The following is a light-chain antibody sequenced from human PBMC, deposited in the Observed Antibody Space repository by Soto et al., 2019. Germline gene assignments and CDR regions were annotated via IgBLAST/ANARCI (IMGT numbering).Light chain of an antibody. CDR2: QGT. V-gene: IGLV3-1*01. CDR3: QAWDSTTAVV. J-gene: IGLJ2*01. CDR1: KLGDKY. Sequence: SYELTQPPSVSVSPGQTASVTCSGDKLGDKYVCWYQQKPGQSPVVVIYQGTNRPSGIPERFSGSNSGNTATLTISGTQAMDEADYYCQAWDSTTAVVFGGGTKVTVL.